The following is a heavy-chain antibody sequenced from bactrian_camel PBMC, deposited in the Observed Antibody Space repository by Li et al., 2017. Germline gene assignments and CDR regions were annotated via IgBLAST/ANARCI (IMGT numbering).Heavy chain of an antibody. CDR3: AKEGSVPGEFNN. D-gene: IGHD5*01. Sequence: HVQLVESGGGSVQAGGSLRLSCAVSGYRDSSNCMGWVRQAPGKGLEWVSSIYNDGSNTYYADSVKGRFTISRDNAKNTVYLQMNSLSSEDTALYYCAKEGSVPGEFNNWGQGTQVTVS. CDR1: GYRDSSNC. CDR2: IYNDGSNT. J-gene: IGHJ4*01. V-gene: IGHV3-2*01.